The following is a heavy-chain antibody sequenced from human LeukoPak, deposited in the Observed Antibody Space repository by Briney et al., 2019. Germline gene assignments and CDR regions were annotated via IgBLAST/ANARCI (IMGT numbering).Heavy chain of an antibody. V-gene: IGHV4-34*01. CDR3: ARGRVYFRDLTSLRGVIPFDS. CDR1: GGSLTTHW. CDR2: INHSGHT. Sequence: ASETLSLTCAVYGGSLTTHWWTWIRQSAGRGLEGVGEINHSGHTNYNPSFESRLTVSIDKSKNQFSLRLSSVTAADTAIYYCARGRVYFRDLTSLRGVIPFDSWGQGTPVIVSS. J-gene: IGHJ4*02. D-gene: IGHD3-10*01.